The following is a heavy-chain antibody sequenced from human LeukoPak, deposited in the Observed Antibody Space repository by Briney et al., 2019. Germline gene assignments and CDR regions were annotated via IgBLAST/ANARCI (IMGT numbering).Heavy chain of an antibody. CDR3: AKELNVMLPAAPN. V-gene: IGHV3-30*02. CDR2: IRYDGNIQ. CDR1: GFTFSNFG. J-gene: IGHJ4*02. D-gene: IGHD2-2*01. Sequence: GSLRLSCAGSGFTFSNFGKHWVRQAPGKGLEWVASIRYDGNIQYYADFVKGRFTISRDNSKNTLLLQMNSLRPEDTAMYYCAKELNVMLPAAPNWGQGNLVTVSS.